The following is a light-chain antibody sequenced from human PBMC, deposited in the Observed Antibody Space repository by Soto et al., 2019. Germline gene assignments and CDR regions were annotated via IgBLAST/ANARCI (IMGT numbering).Light chain of an antibody. CDR1: SSDVGDYNY. V-gene: IGLV2-11*01. CDR2: DVS. CDR3: CSFAGSYTFWV. J-gene: IGLJ3*02. Sequence: QSALTPPRSVSGSPGQSVTISCTGTSSDVGDYNYVSWYQQYPGKAPKLVIYDVSKRPSGVPDRFSGSKSGNTASLTISGLQAEDEAEYYCCSFAGSYTFWVFGGGTKLTVL.